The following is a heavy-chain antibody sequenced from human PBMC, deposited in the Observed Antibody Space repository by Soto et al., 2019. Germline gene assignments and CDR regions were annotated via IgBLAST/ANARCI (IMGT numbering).Heavy chain of an antibody. V-gene: IGHV3-66*01. Sequence: EVQLVESGGGLVQPGGSLRLSCAASGFTVSSNYMSWVRQAPGKGLEWVSVIYSGGSTYYADSVKGRFTISRDNSKNTLYLQMNSLRAEDTAVYYCARAGRYGYYGFDYWGQGTLVTVSS. CDR2: IYSGGST. D-gene: IGHD4-17*01. J-gene: IGHJ4*02. CDR1: GFTVSSNY. CDR3: ARAGRYGYYGFDY.